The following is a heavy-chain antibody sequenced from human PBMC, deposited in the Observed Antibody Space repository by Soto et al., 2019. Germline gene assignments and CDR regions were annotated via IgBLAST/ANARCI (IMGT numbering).Heavy chain of an antibody. Sequence: GGSLRLSCVGSGFTFSSDALHWVRQAPGKGLERVAVVSSDGNHAYYPDHVKGRFTISRDNSQTTVYLQTKNLKPEDTATYYCARDSAYSTASTHFDHWGQGTLVTVSS. D-gene: IGHD2-2*01. CDR1: GFTFSSDA. CDR3: ARDSAYSTASTHFDH. V-gene: IGHV3-30*04. J-gene: IGHJ4*02. CDR2: VSSDGNHA.